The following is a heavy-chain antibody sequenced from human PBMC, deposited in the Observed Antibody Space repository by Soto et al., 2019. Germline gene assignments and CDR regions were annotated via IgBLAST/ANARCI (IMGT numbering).Heavy chain of an antibody. CDR1: GGSISSGGYY. D-gene: IGHD2-2*01. CDR2: IYYSGST. J-gene: IGHJ5*02. V-gene: IGHV4-31*03. Sequence: SETLSLTFSVSGGSISSGGYYWSWIRQHPGEGLEWIGYIYYSGSTYYNPSLKSRVTISVDTSKNQFSLKLSSVTAADTAVYYCARVPIVVVPAAIFFVWFDPWGQGTLVTVSS. CDR3: ARVPIVVVPAAIFFVWFDP.